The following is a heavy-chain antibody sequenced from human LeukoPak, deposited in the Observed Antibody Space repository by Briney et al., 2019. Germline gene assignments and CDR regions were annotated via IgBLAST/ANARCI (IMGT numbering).Heavy chain of an antibody. V-gene: IGHV4-39*01. D-gene: IGHD6-13*01. Sequence: SETLSLTCTVSGGSISSSTYYWGWIRQPPGKGLEWIGSIYYSGSTYYNPSLKSPVTISVDTSKTQFSLKLTSVTAADTAVYYCARLIAAAGRGIDHWGQGTLVTVSS. CDR2: IYYSGST. CDR3: ARLIAAAGRGIDH. CDR1: GGSISSSTYY. J-gene: IGHJ4*02.